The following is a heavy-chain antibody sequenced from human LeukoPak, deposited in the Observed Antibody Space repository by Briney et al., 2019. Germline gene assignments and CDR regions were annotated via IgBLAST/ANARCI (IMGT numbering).Heavy chain of an antibody. D-gene: IGHD6-13*01. CDR3: AKGRPRYSSSWYTAHFDY. J-gene: IGHJ4*02. Sequence: ETLSLTCTVSGYSISSGYYWGWIRQPPGKGLEWVSSISSSSSYIYYADSVKGRFTISRDNAKNSLYLQMNSLRAEDTALYYCAKGRPRYSSSWYTAHFDYWGQGTLVTVSS. V-gene: IGHV3-21*04. CDR1: GYSISSGYY. CDR2: ISSSSSYI.